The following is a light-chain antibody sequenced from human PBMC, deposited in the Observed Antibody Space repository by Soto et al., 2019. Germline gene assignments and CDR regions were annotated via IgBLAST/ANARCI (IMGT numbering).Light chain of an antibody. J-gene: IGLJ1*01. Sequence: QSVLTQPPSASGSPGQSVTISCTGTSSDVGAYNYVSWYQQHPGKAPKLMIYEVTKRPSGVPDRFSGSKSGNTASLTVSGLLPEDEADYYCASYAGGNQVFGTGTKVTDL. CDR3: ASYAGGNQV. CDR1: SSDVGAYNY. CDR2: EVT. V-gene: IGLV2-8*01.